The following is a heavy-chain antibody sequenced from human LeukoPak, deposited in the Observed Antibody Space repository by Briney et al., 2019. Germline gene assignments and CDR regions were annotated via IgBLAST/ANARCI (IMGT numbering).Heavy chain of an antibody. Sequence: GGSLRLSCAASGFTFSSYAMSWVRQAPGKGLEWVSAISGSGGSTYYADSVKGRFTISRDNSKNTLYLQMNSLRAEDTAVYYCAKDFKNYGSGSPPPFDYWGQGTLVTVSS. V-gene: IGHV3-23*01. CDR1: GFTFSSYA. J-gene: IGHJ4*02. D-gene: IGHD3-10*01. CDR3: AKDFKNYGSGSPPPFDY. CDR2: ISGSGGST.